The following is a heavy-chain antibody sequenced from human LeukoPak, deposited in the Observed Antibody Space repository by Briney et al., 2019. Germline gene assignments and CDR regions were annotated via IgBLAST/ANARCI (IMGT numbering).Heavy chain of an antibody. CDR2: IIPIFGTA. CDR1: GGTFRSYA. D-gene: IGHD3-22*01. Sequence: SVKVSCKASGGTFRSYAISWVRQAPGQGLEWMGGIIPIFGTANYAQKFQGRVTITADESTSTAYMELSSLRSEDTAVYYCARTPITMIVLDYWGQGTLVTVSS. J-gene: IGHJ4*02. V-gene: IGHV1-69*01. CDR3: ARTPITMIVLDY.